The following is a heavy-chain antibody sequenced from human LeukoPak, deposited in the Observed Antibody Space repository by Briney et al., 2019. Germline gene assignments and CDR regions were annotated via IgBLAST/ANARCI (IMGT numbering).Heavy chain of an antibody. CDR3: ARAGGYCSGNRCYNWFDP. V-gene: IGHV1-18*01. D-gene: IGHD2-15*01. J-gene: IGHJ5*02. CDR2: ISAYNGNT. Sequence: ASVKVSCKASGYTFTSYGISWVRQAPGQGLEWMGWISAYNGNTNYAQKLQGRVTMTTDTSTSTIYMELSSLRSEDTAVYYCARAGGYCSGNRCYNWFDPWGQGTLVVVSS. CDR1: GYTFTSYG.